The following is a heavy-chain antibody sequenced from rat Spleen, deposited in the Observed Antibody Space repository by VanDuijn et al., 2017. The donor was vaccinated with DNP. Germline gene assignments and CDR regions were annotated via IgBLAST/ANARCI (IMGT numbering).Heavy chain of an antibody. CDR3: TNPPTGSNWFAY. CDR1: GFIFSDYA. CDR2: IIYDGSST. V-gene: IGHV5S10*01. J-gene: IGHJ3*01. Sequence: EVQLVESGGGLVRPGNSLRLSCAASGFIFSDYAMAWVRQSPKMGLEWVATIIYDGSSTFYRDSVTGRFTISRDFAKSTLYLQMDSLRSEDSATYYCTNPPTGSNWFAYWGQGTLVTVSS. D-gene: IGHD3-4*01.